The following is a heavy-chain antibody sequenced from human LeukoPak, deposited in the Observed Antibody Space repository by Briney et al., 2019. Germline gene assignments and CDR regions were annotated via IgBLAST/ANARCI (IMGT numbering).Heavy chain of an antibody. CDR1: GDSISGSSYY. V-gene: IGHV4-39*01. D-gene: IGHD5-12*01. CDR3: ATHRRSGSGGSENAFEI. J-gene: IGHJ3*02. Sequence: PSETLSLTCTVSGDSISGSSYYWGWIRQPPGKGLEWIGTIYYTGSTYYNPSLKSRVTISVDTSKNQFSLKLNSVTAADTAIYYCATHRRSGSGGSENAFEIWGQGTMVTVSS. CDR2: IYYTGST.